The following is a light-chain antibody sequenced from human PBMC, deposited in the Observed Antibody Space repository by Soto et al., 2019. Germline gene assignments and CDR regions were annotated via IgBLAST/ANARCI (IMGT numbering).Light chain of an antibody. Sequence: QSALTQPASVSGSPGQSITISCTGTSSDVGGYNYVSWYQQHPGKAPKLIICEVINRPSGVSNRFSGSKSGNTASLTIYGLQSEDEADYYCSSYTSRSTLVFGTGTKLTVL. CDR2: EVI. V-gene: IGLV2-14*01. CDR1: SSDVGGYNY. CDR3: SSYTSRSTLV. J-gene: IGLJ1*01.